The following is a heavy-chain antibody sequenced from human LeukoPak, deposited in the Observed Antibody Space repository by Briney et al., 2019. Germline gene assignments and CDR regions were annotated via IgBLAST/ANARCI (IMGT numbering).Heavy chain of an antibody. CDR3: ASSGSGWFYYYYGMDV. V-gene: IGHV4-59*01. CDR2: IYYSGST. Sequence: SETLSLTCAVSGGSISSYYWSWIRQPPGKGLEWIGYIYYSGSTNYNPSLKSRVTISVDTSKNQFSLKLSSVTAADTAVYYCASSGSGWFYYYYGMDVWGKGTTVTVSS. D-gene: IGHD6-19*01. CDR1: GGSISSYY. J-gene: IGHJ6*04.